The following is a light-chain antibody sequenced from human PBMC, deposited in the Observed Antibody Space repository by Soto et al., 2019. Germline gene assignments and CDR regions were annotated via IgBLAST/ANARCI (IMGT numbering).Light chain of an antibody. Sequence: EIVLTQSPATLSLSPGERATLSCRASQSVSSYLAWYQQKPGQAPRLLISDTSNRATGIPARFSGSGSGTDFTLTISSLEPEDFAVYYCQQRSNWTRTFGQGTKVEIK. CDR2: DTS. CDR3: QQRSNWTRT. V-gene: IGKV3-11*01. J-gene: IGKJ1*01. CDR1: QSVSSY.